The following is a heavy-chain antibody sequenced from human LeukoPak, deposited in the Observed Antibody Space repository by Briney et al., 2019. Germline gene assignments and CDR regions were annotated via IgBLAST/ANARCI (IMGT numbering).Heavy chain of an antibody. J-gene: IGHJ4*02. CDR3: ARGERAEFDY. CDR1: GFTISSKY. Sequence: PGGSLRLSCAASGFTISSKYMTWVRQTPGKGLEWVSVIYSGGYTSYTDSVKGRFTISRDNSKNTLYLQMNSLRAEDTAVYYRARGERAEFDYWGQGTLVTVSS. V-gene: IGHV3-66*01. CDR2: IYSGGYT.